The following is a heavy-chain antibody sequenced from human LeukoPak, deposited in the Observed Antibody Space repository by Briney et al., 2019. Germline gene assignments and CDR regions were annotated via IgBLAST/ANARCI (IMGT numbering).Heavy chain of an antibody. CDR3: VRRDNTGWNYFDH. Sequence: SETLSLTPTVSGGSINSHYWSWIRQPPGKGLQWIGDIYYSERTNYNPSLRSRVTISVDTSKNQLSLKLTSVLAADTAMYYCVRRDNTGWNYFDHWGQGILVTVSS. V-gene: IGHV4-59*08. J-gene: IGHJ4*02. D-gene: IGHD6-19*01. CDR2: IYYSERT. CDR1: GGSINSHY.